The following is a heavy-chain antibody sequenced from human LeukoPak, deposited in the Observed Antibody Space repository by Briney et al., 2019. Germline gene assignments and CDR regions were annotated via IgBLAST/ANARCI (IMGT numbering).Heavy chain of an antibody. V-gene: IGHV3-30*02. CDR2: IRSDGSTK. Sequence: GGSLRLSCAASGFTFSSYGMHWVRQAPGKGLDWVAFIRSDGSTKYYADSVKGRFTISRDNSKNTLYLQMNSLRAEDTAVYYCAKEDFWSGYYRSFDYWGQGTLVTVSS. D-gene: IGHD3-3*01. CDR1: GFTFSSYG. CDR3: AKEDFWSGYYRSFDY. J-gene: IGHJ4*02.